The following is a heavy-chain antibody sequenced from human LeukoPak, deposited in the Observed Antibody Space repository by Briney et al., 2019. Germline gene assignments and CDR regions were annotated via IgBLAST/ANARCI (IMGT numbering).Heavy chain of an antibody. J-gene: IGHJ4*02. CDR3: ATYYVNGAGRGH. V-gene: IGHV4-61*08. CDR2: KMNT. D-gene: IGHD2-8*01. Sequence: PSETLSLTCIVSGASVSSGDHHWSWIRQAPGTGLEWIGHKMNTYYNPSLKSRATISIDTSKNQFSLMLSTVTAADTAIYYCATYYVNGAGRGHWGPGTLVTVSS. CDR1: GASVSSGDHH.